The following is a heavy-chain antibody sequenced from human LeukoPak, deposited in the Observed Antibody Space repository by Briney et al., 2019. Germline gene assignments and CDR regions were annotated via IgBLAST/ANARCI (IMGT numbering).Heavy chain of an antibody. CDR3: ARDGYNTDWPDLEFFAY. D-gene: IGHD1-14*01. CDR1: GRSFSSFY. V-gene: IGHV4-4*07. CDR2: IYTTGST. Sequence: PSETLSLTCTVSGRSFSSFYWAWIRQPAGKGLEWIGRIYTTGSTNYNPSLKTRVPISVDKSKNQFSLKIISIIAADTAVHSCARDGYNTDWPDLEFFAYWGQGIPVTVSS. J-gene: IGHJ4*02.